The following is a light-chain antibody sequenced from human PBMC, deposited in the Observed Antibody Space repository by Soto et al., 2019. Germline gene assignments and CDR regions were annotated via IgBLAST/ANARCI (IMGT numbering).Light chain of an antibody. CDR1: QNIRSR. J-gene: IGKJ4*01. CDR3: QQADSFPLS. Sequence: DIQMTQSPSTLSASVGDKVTVTCRASQNIRSRLAWYQQKPGKAPNLLISDASSLQSGVPSRFSGSGYGTDFTLTISSLQPEDFATYYCQQADSFPLSFGGGTKVEI. V-gene: IGKV1-12*01. CDR2: DAS.